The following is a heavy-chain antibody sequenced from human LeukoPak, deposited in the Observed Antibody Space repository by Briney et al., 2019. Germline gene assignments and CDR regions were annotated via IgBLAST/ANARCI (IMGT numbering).Heavy chain of an antibody. D-gene: IGHD3-22*01. V-gene: IGHV3-7*01. Sequence: GGSLRLSCVASGFTFNSNWMSWVRQAPGKGLEGVANIKQDGSEKYYVDSVKGRSTISRDNAKNSLSLQMNSLRAEDTAVYYCARDKYYDRYFDSWGQGILVTVSS. J-gene: IGHJ4*02. CDR2: IKQDGSEK. CDR3: ARDKYYDRYFDS. CDR1: GFTFNSNW.